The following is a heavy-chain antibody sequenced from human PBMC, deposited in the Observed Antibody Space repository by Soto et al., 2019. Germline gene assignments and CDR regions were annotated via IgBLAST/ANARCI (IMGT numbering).Heavy chain of an antibody. D-gene: IGHD6-19*01. J-gene: IGHJ4*02. Sequence: ESGGGLVKPGGSLRLSCAASGFTFSSYSMNWVRQAPGKGLEWVSSISSSSSYIYYADSVKGRFTISRDNAKNSLYLQMNILRAEDTAVYYCARAYEASSGWKFDYWGQGILVTVSS. CDR2: ISSSSSYI. V-gene: IGHV3-21*01. CDR3: ARAYEASSGWKFDY. CDR1: GFTFSSYS.